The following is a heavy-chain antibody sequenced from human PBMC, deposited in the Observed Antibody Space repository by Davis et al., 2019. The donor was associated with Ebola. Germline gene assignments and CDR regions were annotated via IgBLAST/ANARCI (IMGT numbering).Heavy chain of an antibody. D-gene: IGHD2-15*01. Sequence: GESLKISCAASGFPFSDYYMSWIRQAPGKGLEWVSYISSSGSTIYYADSVKGRFTISRDNAKNSLYLHMNSLRAEDTAVYYCARVQPLRELLYRYYFDYWGQGTRVNVSS. CDR3: ARVQPLRELLYRYYFDY. CDR2: ISSSGSTI. CDR1: GFPFSDYY. V-gene: IGHV3-11*01. J-gene: IGHJ4*02.